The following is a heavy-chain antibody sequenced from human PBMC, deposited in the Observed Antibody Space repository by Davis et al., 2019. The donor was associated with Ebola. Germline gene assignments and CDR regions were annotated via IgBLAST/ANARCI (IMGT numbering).Heavy chain of an antibody. CDR2: ITGSGSLT. J-gene: IGHJ4*02. CDR3: ATRGSSREFDY. D-gene: IGHD6-13*01. Sequence: GESLKISCAASGFTFSSYAMSWVRQTPGKGLEWVSAITGSGSLTGYADSAKGRFTISRDNSKNTLNMQMNSLRVEDTAVYYCATRGSSREFDYWGQGTLVSVS. V-gene: IGHV3-23*01. CDR1: GFTFSSYA.